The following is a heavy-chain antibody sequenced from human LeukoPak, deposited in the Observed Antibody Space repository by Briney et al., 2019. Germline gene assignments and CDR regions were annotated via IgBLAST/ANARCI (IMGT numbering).Heavy chain of an antibody. J-gene: IGHJ4*02. Sequence: SETLSLTCTVSGGSISSSGYYWGWIRQPPGKGLEWIGSIYYSGSTYYNPSLKSRVTISVDTSKNQFSLKLTSVTEADTAVYYCARIANWGNDYWGQGTLVTVSS. CDR1: GGSISSSGYY. CDR3: ARIANWGNDY. D-gene: IGHD7-27*01. V-gene: IGHV4-39*01. CDR2: IYYSGST.